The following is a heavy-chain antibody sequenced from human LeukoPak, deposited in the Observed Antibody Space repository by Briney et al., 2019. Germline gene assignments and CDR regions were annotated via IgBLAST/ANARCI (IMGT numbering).Heavy chain of an antibody. CDR2: ISGSGGST. J-gene: IGHJ4*02. CDR3: AKALGSGTLSPLDY. V-gene: IGHV3-23*01. Sequence: PGRSLRLSCAASGFTFSSYAMSWVRQAPGKGLEWVSAISGSGGSTYYADSVKGRFTISRDNSKNTLYLQMNSLRAEDTAVYYCAKALGSGTLSPLDYWGQGTLVTVSS. CDR1: GFTFSSYA. D-gene: IGHD3-10*01.